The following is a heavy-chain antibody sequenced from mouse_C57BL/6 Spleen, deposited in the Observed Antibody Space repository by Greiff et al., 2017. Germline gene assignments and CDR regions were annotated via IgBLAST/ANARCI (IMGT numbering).Heavy chain of an antibody. CDR1: GFNIKDYY. Sequence: VQLQQSGAELVKPGASVKLSCTASGFNIKDYYMHWVKQRTEQGLEWIGRIDPEDGETKYAPKFQGKATITADPSSNTAYLQLSSLTSEDTAVYYCAPYYYGSSSLGYFDVWGTGTTVTVSS. CDR2: IDPEDGET. J-gene: IGHJ1*03. D-gene: IGHD1-1*01. V-gene: IGHV14-2*01. CDR3: APYYYGSSSLGYFDV.